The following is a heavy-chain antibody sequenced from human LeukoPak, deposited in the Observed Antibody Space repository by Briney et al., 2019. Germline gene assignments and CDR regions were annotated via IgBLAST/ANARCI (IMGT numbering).Heavy chain of an antibody. D-gene: IGHD2-15*01. Sequence: ASVKVSCKTSGYTFTHYGVTWVRQAPGQGLEWMGWLTPNNGVTHFTQKFQGRVTVTTDTSTSTAYMELRSLTSDDTAVYYCARYPRYCGGAGCMGFDYWGQGSLVTVSS. V-gene: IGHV1-18*01. J-gene: IGHJ4*02. CDR3: ARYPRYCGGAGCMGFDY. CDR1: GYTFTHYG. CDR2: LTPNNGVT.